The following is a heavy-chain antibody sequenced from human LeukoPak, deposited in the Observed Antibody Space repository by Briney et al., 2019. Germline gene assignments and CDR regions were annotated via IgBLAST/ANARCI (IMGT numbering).Heavy chain of an antibody. CDR3: AREREDSNYYYYYYMDV. J-gene: IGHJ6*03. V-gene: IGHV1-69*13. CDR1: GGTFSGYA. Sequence: SVKVSCKASGGTFSGYAISWVRQAPGQGLEWMGGIIPIFGTANYAQKFQGRVTITADESTSTAYMELSSLRSEDTAVYYCAREREDSNYYYYYYMDVWGKGTTVTVSS. D-gene: IGHD4-11*01. CDR2: IIPIFGTA.